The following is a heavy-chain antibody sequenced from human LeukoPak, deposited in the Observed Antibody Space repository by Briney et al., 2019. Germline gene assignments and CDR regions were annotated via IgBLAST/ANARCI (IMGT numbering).Heavy chain of an antibody. J-gene: IGHJ4*02. V-gene: IGHV3-30-3*01. CDR1: GFTFSSYA. Sequence: GWSLRLSCPASGFTFSSYAMHWVRQAPGKGLDWVAVISYDGSNKYYADSVKGRFTIARDNSKNTLYLQMNRPRAEDTAVYYCARNSYFDSWGQGTLVTVSS. CDR2: ISYDGSNK. D-gene: IGHD4-23*01. CDR3: ARNSYFDS.